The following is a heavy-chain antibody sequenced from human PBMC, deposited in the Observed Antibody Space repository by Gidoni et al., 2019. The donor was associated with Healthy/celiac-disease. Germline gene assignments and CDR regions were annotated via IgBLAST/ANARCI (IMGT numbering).Heavy chain of an antibody. J-gene: IGHJ5*02. V-gene: IGHV5-51*01. CDR3: ARRKSRRGCSSTSCSLGFDP. Sequence: EVQLVQSGAEVKKPGESLKISCKGSGYSFTSYWIGWVRQMPGKGLEWMGIIYPGDSDTRYSPSFQGQVTISADKSISTAYLQWSSLKASDTAMYYCARRKSRRGCSSTSCSLGFDPWGQGTLVTVSS. CDR1: GYSFTSYW. D-gene: IGHD2-2*01. CDR2: IYPGDSDT.